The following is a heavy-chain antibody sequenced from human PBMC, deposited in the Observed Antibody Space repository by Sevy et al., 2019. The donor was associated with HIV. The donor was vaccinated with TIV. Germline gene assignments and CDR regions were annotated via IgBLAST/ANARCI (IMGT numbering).Heavy chain of an antibody. V-gene: IGHV1-24*01. Sequence: ASVKVSCKVSGYTLTQLSMHCVRLTPGKGLEWMASFDPEDAKTVYSQKFQGRLSMTEDTSTHTAYMELSSLRSEDTAVYYCATTKDYYESSGDPFDYWGQGTLVTVSS. CDR2: FDPEDAKT. CDR3: ATTKDYYESSGDPFDY. J-gene: IGHJ4*02. D-gene: IGHD3-22*01. CDR1: GYTLTQLS.